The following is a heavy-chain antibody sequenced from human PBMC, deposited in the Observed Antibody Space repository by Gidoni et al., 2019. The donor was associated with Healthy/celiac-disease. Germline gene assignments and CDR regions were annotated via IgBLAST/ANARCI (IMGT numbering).Heavy chain of an antibody. D-gene: IGHD6-19*01. Sequence: QLQLQESGPGLVKPSETLSLTCTVSGGSNGSSSYYWGWICQPPGKWLEWIGRIHYSGKTYDNPSLKSRVTISVDTSKNQFSLKLSAVTAADTAVYYCEAGTDYYYYMDVWGKGTTVTVSS. V-gene: IGHV4-39*01. J-gene: IGHJ6*03. CDR1: GGSNGSSSYY. CDR3: EAGTDYYYYMDV. CDR2: IHYSGKT.